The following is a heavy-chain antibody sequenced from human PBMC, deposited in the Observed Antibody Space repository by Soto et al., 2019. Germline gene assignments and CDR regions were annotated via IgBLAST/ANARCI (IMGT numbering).Heavy chain of an antibody. CDR1: GFTFSVHS. CDR3: ARDSDIYYGMDV. Sequence: GGYLRLSCAASGFTFSVHSMNWVRRAPGKGLEWVSYISSTSSARYYADSVRGRFTISRDNVKYPLYLQMNSLTDEDTAVYYCARDSDIYYGMDVWGQGPTVTASS. D-gene: IGHD3-9*01. J-gene: IGHJ6*02. CDR2: ISSTSSAR. V-gene: IGHV3-48*02.